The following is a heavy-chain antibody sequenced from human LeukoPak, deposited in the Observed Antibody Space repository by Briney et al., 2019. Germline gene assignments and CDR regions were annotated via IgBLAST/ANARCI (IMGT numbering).Heavy chain of an antibody. CDR1: GYIFTSYW. CDR3: ARGGWLDDH. V-gene: IGHV5-10-1*01. D-gene: IGHD6-19*01. Sequence: HGESLKISCKGSGYIFTSYWISWVRQMPGKGLEWMGRINPSNSYTNYNPSFQGHVTFSVDKSIATAYLQWPTLKASDTAMYYCARGGWLDDHWGQGTLVTVSS. CDR2: INPSNSYT. J-gene: IGHJ4*02.